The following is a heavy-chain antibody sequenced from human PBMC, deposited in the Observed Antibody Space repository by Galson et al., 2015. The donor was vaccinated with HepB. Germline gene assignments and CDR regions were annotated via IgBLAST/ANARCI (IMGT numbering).Heavy chain of an antibody. Sequence: SLRLSCAASGFTFSSYTMNWVRQAPGKGLEWVSSISGSRTYIYYAESVRGRFTISRDNAKNSLYLQMSSLRVEDTAVYYCASGPSLYSSSWSTEYWGQGTLVTVSS. D-gene: IGHD6-13*01. CDR1: GFTFSSYT. CDR2: ISGSRTYI. J-gene: IGHJ4*02. V-gene: IGHV3-21*01. CDR3: ASGPSLYSSSWSTEY.